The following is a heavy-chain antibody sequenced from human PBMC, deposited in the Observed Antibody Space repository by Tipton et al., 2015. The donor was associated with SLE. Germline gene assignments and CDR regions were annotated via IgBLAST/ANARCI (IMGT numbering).Heavy chain of an antibody. CDR3: AREASYCGGDCYPSWFDP. CDR1: GGSISNYY. Sequence: TLSLTCTVSGGSISNYYWSWIRRSPGKGLEWIGYIYYSGSTNYNPSLKSRVTISVDTSKNHFSLKLSSVTAADTAVYYCAREASYCGGDCYPSWFDPWGQGTLVTVSS. CDR2: IYYSGST. D-gene: IGHD2-21*01. J-gene: IGHJ5*02. V-gene: IGHV4-59*12.